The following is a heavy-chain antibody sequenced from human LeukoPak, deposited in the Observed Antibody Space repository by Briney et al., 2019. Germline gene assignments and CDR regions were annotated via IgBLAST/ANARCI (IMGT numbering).Heavy chain of an antibody. V-gene: IGHV1-18*01. D-gene: IGHD6-13*01. CDR1: GYTFTSYG. CDR3: ARLGIAAWIPQYFDY. Sequence: ASVKVSCKASGYTFTSYGISWVRQAPGQGLEWMGWISAYNGNTNYAQKLQGRVTMTTDTSTSTAYMELRSLRSDDTAVYYCARLGIAAWIPQYFDYWGQGTLVTVSS. CDR2: ISAYNGNT. J-gene: IGHJ4*02.